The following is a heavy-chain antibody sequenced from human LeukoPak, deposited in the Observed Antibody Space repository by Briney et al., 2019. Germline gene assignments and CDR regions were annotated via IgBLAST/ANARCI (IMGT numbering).Heavy chain of an antibody. CDR1: GFTFSNYG. CDR3: ARGFLWFGELFSYYYYGMDV. V-gene: IGHV3-33*01. CDR2: IWHDGSNE. Sequence: PGTSLRLSCAASGFTFSNYGMHWVRQAPGKGLEWVAVIWHDGSNEYYADSVRGRFTISRDNSKNTLYLQMSSLRAEDTAVYYCARGFLWFGELFSYYYYGMDVWGQGTTVTVSS. J-gene: IGHJ6*02. D-gene: IGHD3-10*01.